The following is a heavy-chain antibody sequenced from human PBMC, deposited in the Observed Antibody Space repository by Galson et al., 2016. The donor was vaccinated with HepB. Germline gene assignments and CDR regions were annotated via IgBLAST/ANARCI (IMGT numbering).Heavy chain of an antibody. D-gene: IGHD3-16*01. CDR3: VRGYYDYAWGSYYDA. CDR1: GGSIGDYH. V-gene: IGHV4-59*01. J-gene: IGHJ5*02. Sequence: SETLSLTCSVSGGSIGDYHWSWIRQPPGKGLEWIGYIYYSGSTNYNPSLKSRVIISIETSKNQFSLKLTSVTAADTALYYCVRGYYDYAWGSYYDAWGQGTLVTVSS. CDR2: IYYSGST.